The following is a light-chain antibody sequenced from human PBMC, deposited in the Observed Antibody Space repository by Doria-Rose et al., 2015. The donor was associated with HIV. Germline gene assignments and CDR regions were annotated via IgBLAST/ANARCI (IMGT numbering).Light chain of an antibody. Sequence: TQSPESLGMSLGERATLNCKSNQSLLYTSKNYLAWYQQKPGQPPKLLIYWTSTRQSGVPARFNGSGSGTDFTLTISSLEAEDVAVYYCQQYYDTPSFGPGTTVDIK. J-gene: IGKJ3*01. CDR3: QQYYDTPS. CDR2: WTS. V-gene: IGKV4-1*01. CDR1: QSLLYTSKNY.